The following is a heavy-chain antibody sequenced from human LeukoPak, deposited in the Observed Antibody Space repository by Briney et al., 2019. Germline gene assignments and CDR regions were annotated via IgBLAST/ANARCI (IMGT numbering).Heavy chain of an antibody. CDR3: ARSDYSGYDSYYYYMDV. J-gene: IGHJ6*03. D-gene: IGHD5-12*01. CDR1: GFTFSSYA. CDR2: ISSSGSTI. V-gene: IGHV3-48*04. Sequence: GGSLRLSCAASGFTFSSYAMHWVRQAPGKGLEWVSYISSSGSTIYYADSVKGRFTISRDNAKNSLYLQMNSLRAEDTAVYYCARSDYSGYDSYYYYMDVWGKGTTVTVSS.